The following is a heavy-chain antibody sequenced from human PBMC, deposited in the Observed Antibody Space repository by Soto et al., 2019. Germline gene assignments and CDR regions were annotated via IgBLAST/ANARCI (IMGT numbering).Heavy chain of an antibody. CDR3: VLVVIRWAFDI. Sequence: ASVKVSCKASGGTFSSYTISWVRQAPGQGLEWMGRIIPILGIANYAQKFQGRVTITADKSTSTAYMELSSLRSEDTAVYYCVLVVIRWAFDIWGQGTMVTVSS. D-gene: IGHD3-22*01. J-gene: IGHJ3*02. V-gene: IGHV1-69*02. CDR2: IIPILGIA. CDR1: GGTFSSYT.